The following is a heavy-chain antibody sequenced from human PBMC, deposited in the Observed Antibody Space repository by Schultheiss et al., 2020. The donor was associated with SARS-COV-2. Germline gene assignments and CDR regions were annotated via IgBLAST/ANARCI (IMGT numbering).Heavy chain of an antibody. CDR2: IYHSGST. V-gene: IGHV4-38-2*01. CDR1: GYSITSGYY. Sequence: SETLSLTCAVSGYSITSGYYWGWIRQPPGKGLEWIGSIYHSGSTYYNPSLKSRVTISVDTSKNQFSLKLSSVTAADTAVYYCARGGSSWYLYYFDYWGQGTLVTVSS. D-gene: IGHD6-13*01. CDR3: ARGGSSWYLYYFDY. J-gene: IGHJ4*02.